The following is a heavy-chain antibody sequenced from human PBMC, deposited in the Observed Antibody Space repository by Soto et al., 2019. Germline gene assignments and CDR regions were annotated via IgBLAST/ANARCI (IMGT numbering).Heavy chain of an antibody. CDR1: GGSVSTNY. J-gene: IGHJ5*02. Sequence: QVQLRESGPGLVKPSETLSLTCTVSGGSVSTNYWSWVRQPPGKRLEWIGYVYHSGSTYYNPSLKSRVTMSVDTSRNQLLLQLKSVTAADTAVYYCARESAGSGKNNWFDPWGPGTLVTVSS. D-gene: IGHD3-10*01. CDR3: ARESAGSGKNNWFDP. CDR2: VYHSGST. V-gene: IGHV4-59*02.